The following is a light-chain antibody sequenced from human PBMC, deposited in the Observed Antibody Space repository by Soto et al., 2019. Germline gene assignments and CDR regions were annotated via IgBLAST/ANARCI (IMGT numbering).Light chain of an antibody. J-gene: IGKJ4*01. CDR1: QSVGSSN. V-gene: IGKV3-20*01. Sequence: EIVLTQSPGTLSLSAGERATLSCRASQSVGSSNLAWYQQKPGQAPRLLIFDASRRATGAPDRFSGCGSGTDFTLTISRLEPDDFAVYYCQHYGSSPPVTFGGGTKVEIK. CDR2: DAS. CDR3: QHYGSSPPVT.